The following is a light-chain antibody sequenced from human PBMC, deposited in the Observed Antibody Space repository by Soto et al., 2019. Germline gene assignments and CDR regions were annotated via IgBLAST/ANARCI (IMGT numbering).Light chain of an antibody. CDR1: QSLLHSDGNTY. CDR3: MQHTHWPHT. V-gene: IGKV2-30*02. J-gene: IGKJ1*01. Sequence: DVVMTDSPFSLPVTLGQRASTSCRSTQSLLHSDGNTYLSWFQQRPGQSPRSLIYEVSYRDSGVPDRFSGSGSGTDFTLRISCVEAEDVGIYYCMQHTHWPHTFGQGTKVDIK. CDR2: EVS.